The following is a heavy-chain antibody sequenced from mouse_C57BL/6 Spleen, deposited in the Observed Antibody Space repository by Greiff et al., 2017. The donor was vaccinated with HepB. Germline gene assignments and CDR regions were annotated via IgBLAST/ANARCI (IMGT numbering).Heavy chain of an antibody. J-gene: IGHJ1*03. CDR1: GFTFSDYY. Sequence: EVQLQESGGGLVQPGGSLKLSCAASGFTFSDYYMYWVRQTPEKRLEWVAYISNGGGSTYYPDTVKGRFTISRDNAKNTLYLQMSRLKSEDTAMYYCARRGKEGYFDVWGTGTTVTVSS. CDR2: ISNGGGST. V-gene: IGHV5-12*01. CDR3: ARRGKEGYFDV.